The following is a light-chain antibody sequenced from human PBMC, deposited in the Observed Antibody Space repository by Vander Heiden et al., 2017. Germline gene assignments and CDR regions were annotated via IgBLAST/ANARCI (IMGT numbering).Light chain of an antibody. CDR2: EVN. Sequence: QSALTQPPSASGSPGQSVTISCTGTSSDVGGQNYVSCNQQHPGKAPTLMIYEVNQRPSGVPDRFSGSKSGNTASMTVSGLQAEEEAYYYGSSCADNNNLVFGGGTKLTVL. J-gene: IGLJ3*02. CDR1: SSDVGGQNY. V-gene: IGLV2-8*01. CDR3: SSCADNNNLV.